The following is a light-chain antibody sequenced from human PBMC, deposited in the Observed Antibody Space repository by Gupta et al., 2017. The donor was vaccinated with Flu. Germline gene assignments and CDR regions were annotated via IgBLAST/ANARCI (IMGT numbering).Light chain of an antibody. Sequence: DIVMTQSPESLAVSLGEEATINCKSSQTSLHSSNNKNYLAWYQHKAGQSPKLLIYWASTRDSGVPDRFNGGGSGTEFTLTINSLQAEDVAVYYCQQDDNLPLTFGGGTKVEI. CDR1: QTSLHSSNNKNY. CDR3: QQDDNLPLT. J-gene: IGKJ4*01. V-gene: IGKV4-1*01. CDR2: WAS.